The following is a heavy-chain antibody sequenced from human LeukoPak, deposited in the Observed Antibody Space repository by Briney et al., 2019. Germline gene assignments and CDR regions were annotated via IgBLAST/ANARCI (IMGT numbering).Heavy chain of an antibody. V-gene: IGHV3-48*01. CDR3: ARDPPHGMDV. CDR1: GFTFNAFG. CDR2: TGTTSGAI. J-gene: IGHJ6*02. Sequence: GGSLRLSCAASGFTFNAFGMNWVRHAPGKGLEWDSYTGTTSGAIYYADSVKGRFTISKDSAKNSLYLQMNSLRAEDTAVYYCARDPPHGMDVWGQGTTVTVSS.